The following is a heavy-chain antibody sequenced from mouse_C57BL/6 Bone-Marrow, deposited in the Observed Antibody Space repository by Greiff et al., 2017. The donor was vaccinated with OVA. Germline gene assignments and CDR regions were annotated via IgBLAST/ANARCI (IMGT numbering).Heavy chain of an antibody. V-gene: IGHV1-81*01. CDR2: IYPRSGNT. Sequence: VQVVESGAELARPGASVKLSCKASGYTFTSYGISWVKQRTGQGLEWIGEIYPRSGNTYYNEKFKGKATLTADKSSSTAYMELRSLTSEDSAVYFCARTPQGFAYWGQGTLVTVSA. CDR1: GYTFTSYG. J-gene: IGHJ3*01. CDR3: ARTPQGFAY.